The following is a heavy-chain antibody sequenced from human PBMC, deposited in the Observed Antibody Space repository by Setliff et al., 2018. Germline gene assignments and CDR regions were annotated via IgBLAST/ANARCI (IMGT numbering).Heavy chain of an antibody. V-gene: IGHV4-31*01. CDR3: ASWGSAIGFDL. D-gene: IGHD3-16*01. CDR2: ISRSGST. CDR1: GDSIMSPTYT. Sequence: PSETLSLTCTVSGDSIMSPTYTWTWIRKLPGKGLEWIGYISRSGSTSYNSSLKRQITISLDTSKNQFSLKMNSVTAADTAVYYCASWGSAIGFDLWGQGTVVTVSS. J-gene: IGHJ3*01.